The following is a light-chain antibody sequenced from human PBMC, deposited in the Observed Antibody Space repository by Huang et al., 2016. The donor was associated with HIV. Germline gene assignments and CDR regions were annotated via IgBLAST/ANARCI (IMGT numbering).Light chain of an antibody. CDR2: ETS. CDR1: QSVSSY. Sequence: EIVLTQSPATLSLSPGQRATLSCRASQSVSSYLAWYQQKPGQPPKLLIYETSNRATGIPARFSGSGSGTHFTLTINSLEPEDFAVYYCHQRSDWLPYTFGQGTKLEIK. CDR3: HQRSDWLPYT. J-gene: IGKJ2*01. V-gene: IGKV3-11*01.